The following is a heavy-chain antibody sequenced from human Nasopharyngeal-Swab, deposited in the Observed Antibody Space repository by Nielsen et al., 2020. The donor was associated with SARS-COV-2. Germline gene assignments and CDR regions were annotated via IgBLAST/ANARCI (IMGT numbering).Heavy chain of an antibody. CDR1: GFTFSSYG. CDR3: AREKLEMATIAFDAFDI. CDR2: IWYDGSNK. V-gene: IGHV3-33*01. D-gene: IGHD5-24*01. J-gene: IGHJ3*02. Sequence: GGSLRLSCAASGFTFSSYGMHWVRQAPGKGLEWVAVIWYDGSNKYYADSVKGRFTISRDNSKNTLYLQMNSLRAEDMAVYYCAREKLEMATIAFDAFDIWGQGTMVTVSS.